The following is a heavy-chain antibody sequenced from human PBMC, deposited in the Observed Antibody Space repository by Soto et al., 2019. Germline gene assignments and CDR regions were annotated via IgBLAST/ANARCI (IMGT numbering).Heavy chain of an antibody. J-gene: IGHJ6*03. Sequence: GGSLRLSCAASGFTVSSNYMSWVRQAPGKGLEWVSVIYSGGSTYYADSVKGRFTISRDNSKNTLYLQMNSLRAEDTAVYYCAKDTLDDYADVAVGESYVDDWGKGTRVTVSS. V-gene: IGHV3-66*01. CDR1: GFTVSSNY. CDR2: IYSGGST. CDR3: AKDTLDDYADVAVGESYVDD. D-gene: IGHD4-17*01.